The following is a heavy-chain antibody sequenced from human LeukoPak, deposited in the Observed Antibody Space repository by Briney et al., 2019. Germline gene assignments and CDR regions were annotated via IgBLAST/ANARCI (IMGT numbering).Heavy chain of an antibody. CDR2: IYHSGST. CDR3: ARGTYYYDSSGYSPPAYDY. Sequence: SETLSLTCAVSGGSIINSNWWSWVRQPPGKGLEWIGEIYHSGSTSYNPSLKSRVTMSVDRSQNQFSLRLSTVTAADTAVYYCARGTYYYDSSGYSPPAYDYWGQGTLVTVSS. V-gene: IGHV4-4*02. J-gene: IGHJ4*02. D-gene: IGHD3-22*01. CDR1: GGSIINSNW.